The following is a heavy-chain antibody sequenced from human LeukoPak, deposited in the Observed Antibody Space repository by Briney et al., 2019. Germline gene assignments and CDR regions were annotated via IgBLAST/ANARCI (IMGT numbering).Heavy chain of an antibody. CDR1: AGSLSRGSYY. V-gene: IGHV4-61*01. CDR2: IYYSGNT. Sequence: SDTLSLTCTVSAGSLSRGSYYWRWIRQPPGKGLQRIGYIYYSGNTNYNPSLKSRVTISVDTSKNQFSLKLSSVTAADTAVYYCARRARENWYFDLWGRGTLVSVSS. CDR3: ARRARENWYFDL. J-gene: IGHJ2*01.